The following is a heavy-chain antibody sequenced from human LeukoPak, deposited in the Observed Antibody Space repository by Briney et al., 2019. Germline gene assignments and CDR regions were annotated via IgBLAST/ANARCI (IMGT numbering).Heavy chain of an antibody. D-gene: IGHD4-17*01. CDR3: ARDRATVTIEGRDAFDI. V-gene: IGHV3-53*04. J-gene: IGHJ3*02. CDR1: GFTVSSNY. CDR2: IYSGGST. Sequence: GGSLRLSCAASGFTVSSNYMSWVRQAPGKGLEWVSVIYSGGSTYYADSVKGRFTISRHNSKNTLYLQMNSLRAEDTAVYYCARDRATVTIEGRDAFDIWGQGTMVTVSS.